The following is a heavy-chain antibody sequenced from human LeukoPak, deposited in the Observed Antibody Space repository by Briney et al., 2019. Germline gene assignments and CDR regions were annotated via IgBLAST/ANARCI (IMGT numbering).Heavy chain of an antibody. J-gene: IGHJ4*02. Sequence: GGSLRLSCAASRFTFSSYGMHWVRQAPGKGLEWVAYIQYDGSNEQYADSVKGRFTISRDNAKNSLYLQMNSLRAEDTAVYYCATDRGYSSFDYWGQGTLVTVSS. D-gene: IGHD3-22*01. CDR2: IQYDGSNE. V-gene: IGHV3-30*02. CDR3: ATDRGYSSFDY. CDR1: RFTFSSYG.